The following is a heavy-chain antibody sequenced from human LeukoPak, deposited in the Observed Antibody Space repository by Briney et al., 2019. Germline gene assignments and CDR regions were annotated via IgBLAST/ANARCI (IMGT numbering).Heavy chain of an antibody. Sequence: SETLSLTCAVYGGSFSGYYWSWIRQPPGKGLEWIGEINHSGSTNYNPSLKSRVTISVDTSKNQFSLKLSSVTAADTAVYYCARGVPFYWGQGTLVTVSS. CDR2: INHSGST. CDR3: ARGVPFY. V-gene: IGHV4-34*01. J-gene: IGHJ4*02. CDR1: GGSFSGYY. D-gene: IGHD2-2*01.